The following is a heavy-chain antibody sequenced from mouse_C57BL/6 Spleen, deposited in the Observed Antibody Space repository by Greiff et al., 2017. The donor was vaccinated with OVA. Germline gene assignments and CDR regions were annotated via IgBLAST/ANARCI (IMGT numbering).Heavy chain of an antibody. CDR2: IRSKSNNYAT. D-gene: IGHD2-12*01. CDR1: GFSFNTYA. J-gene: IGHJ4*01. V-gene: IGHV10-1*01. Sequence: EVHLVESGGGLVQPKGSLKLSCAASGFSFNTYAMNWVRQAPGKGLEWVARIRSKSNNYATYYADSVKDRFTISRDVSESMLYLQMNNLKTEDTAMYYCVRGVNYYAMDYWGQGTSVTVSS. CDR3: VRGVNYYAMDY.